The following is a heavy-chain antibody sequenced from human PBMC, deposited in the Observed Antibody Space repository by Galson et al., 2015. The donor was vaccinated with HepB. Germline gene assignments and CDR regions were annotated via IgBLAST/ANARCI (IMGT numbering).Heavy chain of an antibody. D-gene: IGHD6-6*01. V-gene: IGHV4-39*01. Sequence: SETLSLTCTVSGGSISSSSYYWGWLRQPPGKGLEWIGSIYYSGSTYYNPSLKSRVTISVDTSKNQFSLKLSSVTAADTAVYYCVLFYRGLPTSSSDGMDVWGQGTTVTVSS. CDR2: IYYSGST. CDR3: VLFYRGLPTSSSDGMDV. CDR1: GGSISSSSYY. J-gene: IGHJ6*02.